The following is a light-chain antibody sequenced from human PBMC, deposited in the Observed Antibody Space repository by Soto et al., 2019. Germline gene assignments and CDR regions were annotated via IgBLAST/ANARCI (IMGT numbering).Light chain of an antibody. CDR1: QSVSRN. V-gene: IGKV3-11*01. CDR2: DAS. CDR3: QQRSNWPT. Sequence: DIVMTQSPATLSVSQGERATLSCRASQSVSRNLAWYQQKPGQAPRLLIYDASNRATGIPARFSGSGSGTDFTLTISSLEPEDFAVYYCQQRSNWPTFGQGTRLEIK. J-gene: IGKJ5*01.